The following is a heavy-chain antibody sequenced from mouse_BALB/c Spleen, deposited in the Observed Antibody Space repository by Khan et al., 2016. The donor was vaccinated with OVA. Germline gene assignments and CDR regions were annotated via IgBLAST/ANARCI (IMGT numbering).Heavy chain of an antibody. J-gene: IGHJ3*01. Sequence: EVELVESGGGLVEPGGSLKLSCAASGFTFSSFVMSWVRQTPEKRLEWVATISSAATYTYYPASVQGRFTISRDNAKNTLYLQMNSLRSDDTVIDYCANGNYGWFAYWGQGTLVTVST. D-gene: IGHD2-1*01. CDR3: ANGNYGWFAY. CDR1: GFTFSSFV. V-gene: IGHV5-9-1*01. CDR2: ISSAATYT.